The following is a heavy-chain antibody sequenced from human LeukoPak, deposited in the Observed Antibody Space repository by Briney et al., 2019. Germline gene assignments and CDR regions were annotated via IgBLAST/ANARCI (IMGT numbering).Heavy chain of an antibody. CDR3: ARVSYYGSGDAFDI. J-gene: IGHJ3*02. CDR1: GYTFTSYG. CDR2: ISAYNGNT. Sequence: ASVKVSCKASGYTFTSYGISWVRQAPGQGLEWVGWISAYNGNTNYAQKLQGKVTMTTDTSTSTAYMELSSLRSNETAVYYCARVSYYGSGDAFDIWGQGTMVTVSS. V-gene: IGHV1-18*01. D-gene: IGHD3-10*01.